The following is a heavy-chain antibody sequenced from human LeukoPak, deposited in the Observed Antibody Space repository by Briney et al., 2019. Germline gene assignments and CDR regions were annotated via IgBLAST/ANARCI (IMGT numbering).Heavy chain of an antibody. D-gene: IGHD6-19*01. V-gene: IGHV4-30-2*01. CDR2: IYHSGST. CDR1: GGSISSGGYY. CDR3: AGGHSSGWYVIDY. J-gene: IGHJ4*02. Sequence: SETLSLTCTVSGGSISSGGYYWSWIRQPPGKGLEWIGYIYHSGSTYYNPSLKSRVTISVDRSKNQFSLKLSSGTAADTAVYYCAGGHSSGWYVIDYWGQGTLVTVSS.